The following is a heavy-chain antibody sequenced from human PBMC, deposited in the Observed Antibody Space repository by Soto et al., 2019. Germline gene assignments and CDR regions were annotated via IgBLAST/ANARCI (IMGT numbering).Heavy chain of an antibody. D-gene: IGHD4-17*01. V-gene: IGHV3-33*08. CDR2: IWYDGSNK. Sequence: PGGSLRLSCAASGVTFSSYGMHWVRQAPGKGLEWVAVIWYDGSNKYYADSVKGRFTISRDNSKNTLYLQMNSLRAEDTAVYYCARIDHYGDAVDYWGQGTLVTVSS. CDR1: GVTFSSYG. J-gene: IGHJ4*02. CDR3: ARIDHYGDAVDY.